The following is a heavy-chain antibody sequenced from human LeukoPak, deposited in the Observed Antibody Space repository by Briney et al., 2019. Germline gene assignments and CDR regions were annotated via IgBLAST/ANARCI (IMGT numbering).Heavy chain of an antibody. CDR3: ARVDYISVTMIVVVSAFDY. V-gene: IGHV3-7*01. Sequence: GGSLRLSCAASGFTFSSYWMSWVRQAPGKGLEWVANIKQDGSETYYVDSVKGRFTISRDNAKNSLYLQMNSLRAEDTAVYYCARVDYISVTMIVVVSAFDYWGQGTLVTVSS. D-gene: IGHD3-22*01. J-gene: IGHJ4*02. CDR2: IKQDGSET. CDR1: GFTFSSYW.